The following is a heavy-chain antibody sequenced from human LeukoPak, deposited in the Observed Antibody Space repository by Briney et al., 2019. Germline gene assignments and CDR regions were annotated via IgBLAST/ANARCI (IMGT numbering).Heavy chain of an antibody. J-gene: IGHJ4*02. CDR2: IWYDGSNK. Sequence: GRSLRLSCAASGFTFSNYGMHWVRQAPGKGLEWVALIWYDGSNKYYADSVKGRFTISRDNSKNTLYVEMNSLRAEDTAVYYCVRDGAYYYGSGSSYNGLDYWGQGILVSVSS. V-gene: IGHV3-33*01. D-gene: IGHD3-10*01. CDR1: GFTFSNYG. CDR3: VRDGAYYYGSGSSYNGLDY.